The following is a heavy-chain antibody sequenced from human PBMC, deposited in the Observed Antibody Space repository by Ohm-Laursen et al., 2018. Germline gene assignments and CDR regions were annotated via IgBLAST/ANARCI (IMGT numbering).Heavy chain of an antibody. V-gene: IGHV3-7*03. J-gene: IGHJ4*02. CDR1: GFPFSSYW. CDR3: AKDFGFNGDYYDY. D-gene: IGHD2-8*01. CDR2: IKQDGSEK. Sequence: SLRLSCTASGFPFSSYWMSWVRQAPGKGLEWVGNIKQDGSEKYYVDSVKGRFTISRDNAKNSLYLQMNSLRAEDTAVYYCAKDFGFNGDYYDYWGQGTLVTVSS.